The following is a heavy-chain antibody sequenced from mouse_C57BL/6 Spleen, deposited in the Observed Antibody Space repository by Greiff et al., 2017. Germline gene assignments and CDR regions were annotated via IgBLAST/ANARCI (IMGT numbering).Heavy chain of an antibody. CDR2: IWRGGST. CDR1: GFSLTSYG. V-gene: IGHV2-5*01. D-gene: IGHD2-3*01. J-gene: IGHJ2*01. CDR3: AKGPPLYDGFNYFDY. Sequence: VMLVESGPGLVQPSQSLSITCTVSGFSLTSYGVHWVRQSPGKGLEWLGVIWRGGSTDYNAAFMSRLSITKDNSKSQVFFKMNSLQADDTAIYYCAKGPPLYDGFNYFDYWGQGTTLTVSS.